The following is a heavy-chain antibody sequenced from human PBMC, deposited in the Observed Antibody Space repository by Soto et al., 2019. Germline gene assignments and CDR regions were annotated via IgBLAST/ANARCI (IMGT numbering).Heavy chain of an antibody. J-gene: IGHJ3*02. V-gene: IGHV1-58*01. CDR3: AAERLTDDAFDI. D-gene: IGHD2-8*01. CDR1: GFTFTSSA. CDR2: IVVGSGNT. Sequence: SVKVSCKASGFTFTSSAVQWVRQARGQRLEWIGWIVVGSGNTNYAQKFQERVTITRDMSTSTAHMELSSLRSEDTAVYYCAAERLTDDAFDIWGQGTMVTVSS.